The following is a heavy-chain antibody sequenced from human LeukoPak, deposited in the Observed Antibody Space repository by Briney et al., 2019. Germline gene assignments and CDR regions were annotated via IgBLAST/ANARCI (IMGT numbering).Heavy chain of an antibody. Sequence: VASVKVSCKASGYTFTSYYMHWVRQAPGQGLEWMGIINPSGGSTSYAQKFQGRVTMTRDMSTSTVYMELSRLRSDDTAVYYCASGSFKEDYYYYYYMDVWGKGTTVTVSS. D-gene: IGHD2-15*01. CDR2: INPSGGST. CDR1: GYTFTSYY. CDR3: ASGSFKEDYYYYYYMDV. V-gene: IGHV1-46*01. J-gene: IGHJ6*03.